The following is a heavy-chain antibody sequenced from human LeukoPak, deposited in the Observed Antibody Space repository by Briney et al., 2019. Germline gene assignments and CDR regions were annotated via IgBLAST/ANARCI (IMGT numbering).Heavy chain of an antibody. J-gene: IGHJ4*02. CDR2: ISGSGGKT. CDR1: RFTFNGYA. V-gene: IGHV3-23*01. CDR3: TKMIGGYPSLPPYFDY. D-gene: IGHD3-10*02. Sequence: GGSLRLSCEASRFTFNGYAMGWVRQPPGKGLQWVSSISGSGGKTYYADSVKGRFTISRDNSKNTLYLQISSLRAEDTAIYSCTKMIGGYPSLPPYFDYWGQGTLVTVSS.